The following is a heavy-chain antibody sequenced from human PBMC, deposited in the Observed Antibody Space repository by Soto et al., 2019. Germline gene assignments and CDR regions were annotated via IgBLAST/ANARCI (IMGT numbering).Heavy chain of an antibody. J-gene: IGHJ4*02. CDR3: ARHGSY. Sequence: QLQLQESGPGLVKPSETLSLICTVSGVSISNTSYYWGWIRQPPGKRLEWIGTIYYSGTTYYNPSLKGRVTITVHTSKNHFSLKLTSVTAADTAVYYCARHGSYWGQGTLVTVSS. CDR2: IYYSGTT. CDR1: GVSISNTSYY. V-gene: IGHV4-39*01.